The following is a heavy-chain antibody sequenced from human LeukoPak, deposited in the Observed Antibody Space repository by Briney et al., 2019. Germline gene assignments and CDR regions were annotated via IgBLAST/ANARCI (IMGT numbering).Heavy chain of an antibody. V-gene: IGHV4-34*01. D-gene: IGHD5-12*01. CDR2: INHSGST. Sequence: SETLSLTCAVYGGSFSGYYRSWIRQPPGKGLEWIGEINHSGSTNYNPSLKSRVPISVDTSKNQFSLKLSSVTAADTAVYYCASSKRWLQRTIDYWGQGTLVTVSS. CDR3: ASSKRWLQRTIDY. J-gene: IGHJ4*02. CDR1: GGSFSGYY.